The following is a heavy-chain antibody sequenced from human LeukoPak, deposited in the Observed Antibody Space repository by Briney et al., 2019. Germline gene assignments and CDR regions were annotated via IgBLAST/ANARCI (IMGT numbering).Heavy chain of an antibody. J-gene: IGHJ4*02. CDR1: GFTFGSYG. CDR2: ISYDGSNK. CDR3: AKDCMGTRGYSYFFDY. D-gene: IGHD3-3*01. Sequence: PGGSLRLSCAASGFTFGSYGMHWVRQAPGKGLEWVAVISYDGSNKYYADSVKGRFTISRDNSKNTLYLQMNSLRAEDTAVYYCAKDCMGTRGYSYFFDYWGQGTLVTVSS. V-gene: IGHV3-30*18.